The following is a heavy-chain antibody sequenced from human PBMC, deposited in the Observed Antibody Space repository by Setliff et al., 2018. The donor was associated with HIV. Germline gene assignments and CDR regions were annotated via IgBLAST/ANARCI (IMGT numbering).Heavy chain of an antibody. V-gene: IGHV4-31*03. CDR2: FSYSGNI. D-gene: IGHD1-1*01. J-gene: IGHJ6*03. CDR1: GGSISNGGYY. CDR3: ASQPSGHFYYYMHV. Sequence: SETLSLTCTVSGGSISNGGYYWSWISQHPGKGLEYIGYFSYSGNIYYNPSLKSRVTISVDTSKNQFSLKVSSVTGADTGVYYCASQPSGHFYYYMHVWGKGTTVTV.